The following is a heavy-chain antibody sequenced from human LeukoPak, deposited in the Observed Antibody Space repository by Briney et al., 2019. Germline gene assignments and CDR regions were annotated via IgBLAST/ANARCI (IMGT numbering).Heavy chain of an antibody. J-gene: IGHJ4*02. Sequence: PGGSLRLSCAASGFTFRSYAMTWVRQAPGKGLEWVAEISGSGSTYYADSVRGRFTISRDNSKNTLYLQMNSLRAEDTAVYYCAQSKHWPALDYWGQGTLVTVPS. CDR3: AQSKHWPALDY. D-gene: IGHD1-1*01. CDR2: ISGSGST. CDR1: GFTFRSYA. V-gene: IGHV3-23*01.